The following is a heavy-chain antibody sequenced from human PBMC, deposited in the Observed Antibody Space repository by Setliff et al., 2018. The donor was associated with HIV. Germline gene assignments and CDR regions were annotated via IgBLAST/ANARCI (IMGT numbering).Heavy chain of an antibody. J-gene: IGHJ4*02. V-gene: IGHV5-51*01. CDR1: GYIFTNYW. D-gene: IGHD3-9*01. Sequence: GESLKISCKASGYIFTNYWIGWVRQMPGKGLEWIGVIYPGDSAIRYSPSFQGQVSISADTSITTAYLQWSSLKASDTAMYYCTRRRRAPGTGDLEDYWGQGTLVTVSS. CDR3: TRRRRAPGTGDLEDY. CDR2: IYPGDSAI.